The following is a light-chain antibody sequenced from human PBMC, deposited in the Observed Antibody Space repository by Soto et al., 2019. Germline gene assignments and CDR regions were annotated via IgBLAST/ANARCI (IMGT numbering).Light chain of an antibody. J-gene: IGLJ3*02. CDR3: CSYTISATLV. CDR1: TNDIGGNNY. Sequence: QSALTQPASVSGSPGQSITISCSGTTNDIGGNNYVSWYQHHPGKVPKVINYEVRNRPSGVSNRFSGSKSGNTASLTIAGLQAEDEADYYGCSYTISATLVFGGGTKLTVL. V-gene: IGLV2-14*01. CDR2: EVR.